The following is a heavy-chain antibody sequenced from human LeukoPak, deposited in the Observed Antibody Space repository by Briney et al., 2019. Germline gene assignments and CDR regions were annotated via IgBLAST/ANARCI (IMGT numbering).Heavy chain of an antibody. D-gene: IGHD2-15*01. CDR3: ARDLGYCSGGSCYAFDY. V-gene: IGHV3-23*01. J-gene: IGHJ4*02. CDR2: IRSGGDIT. CDR1: GFTFSSYA. Sequence: GGSLRLSCAASGFTFSSYAMGWVRQAPGKGLEWVSSIRSGGDITHDADSVKGRFTISRDNSKNTLYLQMNSLRAEDTAVYYCARDLGYCSGGSCYAFDYWGQGTLVTVSS.